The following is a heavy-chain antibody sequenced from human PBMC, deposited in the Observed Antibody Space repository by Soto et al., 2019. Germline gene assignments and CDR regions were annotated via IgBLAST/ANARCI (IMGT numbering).Heavy chain of an antibody. D-gene: IGHD1-20*01. V-gene: IGHV3-30-3*01. CDR2: ISYDGSNQ. J-gene: IGHJ4*02. CDR3: ARGPITQTSFIDH. CDR1: GFTFSSYP. Sequence: QVQVVESGGGVVQPGGSLRLSCEASGFTFSSYPMHWVRQAPGKGLEWVTLISYDGSNQYYADSVKGRFTISRDNSKDTLYLQMHSLTSDDTAVYFCARGPITQTSFIDHWSQGTLVTVSS.